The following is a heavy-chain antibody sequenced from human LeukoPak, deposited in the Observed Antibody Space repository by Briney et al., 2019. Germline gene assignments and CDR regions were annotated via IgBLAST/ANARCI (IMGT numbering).Heavy chain of an antibody. CDR3: ARTTTPGGYNYFDY. Sequence: SVKVSCKASGGTFSNYAIGWVRQAPGQGLEWMGGVIPIFSTANYAQKFQGRVTITADESTSTAYMELSSLRSEDTAVYYCARTTTPGGYNYFDYWGQGTLVTVPS. V-gene: IGHV1-69*13. J-gene: IGHJ4*02. CDR2: VIPIFSTA. D-gene: IGHD5-12*01. CDR1: GGTFSNYA.